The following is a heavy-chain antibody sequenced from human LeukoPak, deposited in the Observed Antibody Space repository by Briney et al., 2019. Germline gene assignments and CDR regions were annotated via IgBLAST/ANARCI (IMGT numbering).Heavy chain of an antibody. CDR1: GYSISSGYY. CDR3: ARFIREVRGVIINNWFDP. V-gene: IGHV4-38-2*02. CDR2: IDHSGST. J-gene: IGHJ5*02. Sequence: PSETLSLTCTVSGYSISSGYYWGWIRQPPGKGLEWTGSIDHSGSTYYNPSLKSRVTLSVDTSKNQFSLKLSSVTAADTAVYYCARFIREVRGVIINNWFDPWGQGTLVTVSS. D-gene: IGHD3-10*01.